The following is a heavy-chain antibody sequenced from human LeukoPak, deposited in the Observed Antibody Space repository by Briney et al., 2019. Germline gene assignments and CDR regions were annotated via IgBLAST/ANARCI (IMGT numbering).Heavy chain of an antibody. V-gene: IGHV3-48*03. J-gene: IGHJ3*02. D-gene: IGHD6-6*01. CDR1: GFTFSSYE. CDR2: ITSSPTT. Sequence: GGSLRLSCAASGFTFSSYEMNWVRQAPGKGLEWVSYITSSPTTYYADSVKGRFTISRDNAKTSLYLQMNSLRAEDTAVYYCARDLGPHSSSPNSGAFDIWGQGTMVTVSS. CDR3: ARDLGPHSSSPNSGAFDI.